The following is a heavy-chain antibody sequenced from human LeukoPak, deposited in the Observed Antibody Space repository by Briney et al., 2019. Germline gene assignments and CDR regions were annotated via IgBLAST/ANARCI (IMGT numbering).Heavy chain of an antibody. V-gene: IGHV6-1*01. CDR2: AYYRSKWYN. Sequence: SQTLSLTCAISGDSVSSNSDVWNWIRQSPSRGLEWLGRAYYRSKWYNDYAVSVKSRIIINPDTSKNQSSLQLNSVTPEDTAVYYCAREADTSMDDAFDIWGQGTMVTVSS. D-gene: IGHD5-18*01. CDR1: GDSVSSNSDV. CDR3: AREADTSMDDAFDI. J-gene: IGHJ3*02.